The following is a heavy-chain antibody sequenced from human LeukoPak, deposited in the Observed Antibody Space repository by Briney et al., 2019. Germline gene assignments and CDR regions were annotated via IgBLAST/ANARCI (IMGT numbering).Heavy chain of an antibody. Sequence: PSGTLSLTCAVSGGAISSSNWWSWVRQPPGKGLEWIGEIYHSGSTNYNPSLKSRVTISVDKSKNQFSLKLSSVTAADTAVYYCARGDDSGYYDYFDYWGQGALVTVSS. CDR1: GGAISSSNW. CDR2: IYHSGST. V-gene: IGHV4-4*02. J-gene: IGHJ4*02. CDR3: ARGDDSGYYDYFDY. D-gene: IGHD3-22*01.